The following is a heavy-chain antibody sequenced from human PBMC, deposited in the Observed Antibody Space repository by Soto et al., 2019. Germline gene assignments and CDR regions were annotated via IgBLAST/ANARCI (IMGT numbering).Heavy chain of an antibody. CDR2: IKYSGTT. D-gene: IGHD3-9*01. CDR3: ARDVRDTGYSYWFDP. V-gene: IGHV4-31*03. CDR1: GASLGSGGDN. Sequence: PRSHTYTVAGASLGSGGDNLSWKRQVPGKGLEWIGYIKYSGTTHYSPSLKSRVNISFDKSKNQVFLNLRFVTGADTAVYFCARDVRDTGYSYWFDPWGQGILVTGSS. J-gene: IGHJ5*02.